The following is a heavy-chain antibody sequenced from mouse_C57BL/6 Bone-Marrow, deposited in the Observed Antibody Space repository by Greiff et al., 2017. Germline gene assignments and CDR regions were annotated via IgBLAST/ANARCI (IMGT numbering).Heavy chain of an antibody. CDR2: IYPGSGNT. V-gene: IGHV1-66*01. Sequence: QVQLQQSGPELVKPGASVKISCKASGYSFTSYYIHWVKQRPGQGLEWIGWIYPGSGNTKYNEKFKGKATLTADKSSSTAYMQLSSLTSEDSAVYYCARSGYDYDDFDYWGQGTTLTVSS. CDR1: GYSFTSYY. CDR3: ARSGYDYDDFDY. D-gene: IGHD2-4*01. J-gene: IGHJ2*01.